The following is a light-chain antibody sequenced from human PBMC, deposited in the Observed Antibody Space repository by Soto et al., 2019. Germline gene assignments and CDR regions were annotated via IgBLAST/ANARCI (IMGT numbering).Light chain of an antibody. CDR1: QRISSY. CDR3: QQSYSTPYT. Sequence: DIQMTQSPSSLSASVGDRVTITCRASQRISSYLNWYQQKPGKAPKLLIYSASRLQSGVPSRYSGSGSGTDFPLTISRLQPEDFATYYCQQSYSTPYTLGQGTKLEIK. V-gene: IGKV1-39*01. CDR2: SAS. J-gene: IGKJ2*01.